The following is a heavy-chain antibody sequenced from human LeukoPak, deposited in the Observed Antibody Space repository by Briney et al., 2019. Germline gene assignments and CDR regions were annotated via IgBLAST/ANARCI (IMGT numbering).Heavy chain of an antibody. J-gene: IGHJ5*02. CDR2: INAGNGNT. CDR1: GYTFTSFA. CDR3: ARTAYDILTGEIHNWFDP. D-gene: IGHD3-9*01. V-gene: IGHV1-3*01. Sequence: WASVTVSCKASGYTFTSFAIHWVRQAPGQRLEWMGWINAGNGNTKYSQQFQGRVTIPRDTSASTAYMELSSLRSEDTAVYFSARTAYDILTGEIHNWFDPWGHGTLVTVSS.